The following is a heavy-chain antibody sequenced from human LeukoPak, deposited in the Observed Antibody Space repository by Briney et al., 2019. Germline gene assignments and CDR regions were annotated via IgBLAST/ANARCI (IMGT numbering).Heavy chain of an antibody. CDR2: ISYDGANT. CDR1: GFTFNSYA. J-gene: IGHJ3*02. Sequence: PGRSLRLSCTASGFTFNSYALHWVRQAPGKGLEWVALISYDGANTYYADSMKGRFTISRDNSKNTLCLQMNSLRAEDTAVYYCATTRYDAFDIWGQGTMVTASS. CDR3: ATTRYDAFDI. V-gene: IGHV3-30*14. D-gene: IGHD4-17*01.